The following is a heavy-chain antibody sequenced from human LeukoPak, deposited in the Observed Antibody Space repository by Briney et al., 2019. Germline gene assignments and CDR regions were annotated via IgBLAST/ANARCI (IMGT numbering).Heavy chain of an antibody. CDR2: IRYDGSDK. V-gene: IGHV3-30*02. D-gene: IGHD2-2*01. Sequence: GTSLRLSCVASGFTFADHAMHWVRQAPGKGLQWVAFIRYDGSDKYYADSVQGRFTISRDTSKNTLYLQMNSLRAEDTAVYYCAKWGKVGYCSSASCSRYYYYYYMDVWGKGTTVTVSS. CDR3: AKWGKVGYCSSASCSRYYYYYYMDV. CDR1: GFTFADHA. J-gene: IGHJ6*03.